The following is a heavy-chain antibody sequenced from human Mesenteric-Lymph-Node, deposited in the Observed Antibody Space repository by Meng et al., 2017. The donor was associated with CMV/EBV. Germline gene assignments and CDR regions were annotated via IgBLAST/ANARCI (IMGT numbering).Heavy chain of an antibody. D-gene: IGHD3-22*01. J-gene: IGHJ6*02. CDR1: GFTFSRYW. Sequence: GGSLRLSCAASGFTFSRYWMHWVRQAPGKGLVWVSRINSDGSSASYADSVKGRFTITRDNAKNTLYLQMSSLRAEDTAVYYCATSTGFYYDSEVVPSSYYGMDVWGQGTTVTVSS. CDR2: INSDGSSA. CDR3: ATSTGFYYDSEVVPSSYYGMDV. V-gene: IGHV3-74*01.